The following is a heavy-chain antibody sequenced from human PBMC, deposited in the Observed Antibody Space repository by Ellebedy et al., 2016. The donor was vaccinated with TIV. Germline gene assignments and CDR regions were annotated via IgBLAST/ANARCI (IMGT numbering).Heavy chain of an antibody. V-gene: IGHV3-53*01. J-gene: IGHJ4*02. CDR1: GFTVTTNY. Sequence: GESLKISCAASGFTVTTNYMNWVRQAPGKGLEWVSVIFSAADGGETHYADSGKGRFTISRDSSKNTLYLQMNSLRAEDTAVYYCARDAAGNGGKLDYWGQGALVTVSS. D-gene: IGHD4-23*01. CDR3: ARDAAGNGGKLDY. CDR2: IFSAADGGET.